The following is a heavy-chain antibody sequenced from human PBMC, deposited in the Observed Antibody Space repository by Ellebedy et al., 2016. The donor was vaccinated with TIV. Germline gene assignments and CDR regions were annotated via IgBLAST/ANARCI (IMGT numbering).Heavy chain of an antibody. V-gene: IGHV3-48*02. J-gene: IGHJ4*02. CDR1: GFTFSGYR. CDR2: IDTRSTSL. CDR3: TRDGGSYGSGRFGRADH. Sequence: PGGSLRLSCAASGFTFSGYRMDWVRQAPGKGLEWISYIDTRSTSLYADSVKGRFTISRDNAKSSQFLQVSSLRDEDTAVYYCTRDGGSYGSGRFGRADHWGQGTLVTVSS. D-gene: IGHD3-10*01.